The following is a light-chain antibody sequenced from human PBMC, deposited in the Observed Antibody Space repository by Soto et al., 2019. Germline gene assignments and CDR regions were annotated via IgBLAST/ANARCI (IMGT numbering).Light chain of an antibody. CDR3: RQYGSSSWT. V-gene: IGKV3-20*01. Sequence: EIVLTQSPGTLSLPPGERATLSCRASQSVRSSYLAWYQQKFGQAPRLLIYGASSRATGIPDRFSGSGSGTDFTLTISRLEPEDFEVYYCRQYGSSSWTFGQGTKV. CDR2: GAS. J-gene: IGKJ1*01. CDR1: QSVRSSY.